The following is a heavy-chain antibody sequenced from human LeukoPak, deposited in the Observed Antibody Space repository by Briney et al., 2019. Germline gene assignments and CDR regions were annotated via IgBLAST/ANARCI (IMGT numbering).Heavy chain of an antibody. J-gene: IGHJ4*02. CDR2: INPNSGGT. CDR1: GYTFTGYY. Sequence: GASVKVSCKASGYTFTGYYMHWVRQAPGQGLEWMGWINPNSGGTNYAQNFQGRVTMTRDTSISTAYMELSRLRSDDTAVYYCAKGALQGRRWVYYWGPGTPVTVSS. D-gene: IGHD1-26*01. V-gene: IGHV1-2*02. CDR3: AKGALQGRRWVYY.